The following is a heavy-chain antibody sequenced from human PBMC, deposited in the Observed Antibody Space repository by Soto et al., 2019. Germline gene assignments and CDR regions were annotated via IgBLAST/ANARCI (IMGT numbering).Heavy chain of an antibody. J-gene: IGHJ4*02. Sequence: QVQLVESGGGVVQPGRSLRLSCAASGFTFSSYTMHWVRQAPCKGLEWVAGISYDGSNKYYADSVKGRFTISRDNSKNTLYLQMNSLRVEDTAVYYCARGEVNDYWGQGTLVTVSS. CDR2: ISYDGSNK. CDR3: ARGEVNDY. V-gene: IGHV3-30-3*01. D-gene: IGHD1-26*01. CDR1: GFTFSSYT.